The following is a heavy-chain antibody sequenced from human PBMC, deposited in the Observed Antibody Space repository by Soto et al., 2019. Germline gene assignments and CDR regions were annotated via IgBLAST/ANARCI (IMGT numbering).Heavy chain of an antibody. V-gene: IGHV1-69*06. J-gene: IGHJ4*02. CDR2: IIPLFDSA. D-gene: IGHD3-3*01. Sequence: QVHLVQSGTEVKKPGSSVKVSCKPSGDTFSNYAISWVRQAPGQGLEWMGGIIPLFDSASYAQRSHDRVTITADKFTSTAYMEPRSLTSEDTAIYYCAASTFQSGVSGYFHLGFWGQGTLVTVSS. CDR3: AASTFQSGVSGYFHLGF. CDR1: GDTFSNYA.